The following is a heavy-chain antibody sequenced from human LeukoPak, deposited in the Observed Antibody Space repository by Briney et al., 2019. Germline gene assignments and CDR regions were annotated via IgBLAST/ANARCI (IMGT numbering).Heavy chain of an antibody. CDR3: ARPSSGWSHDAFDI. V-gene: IGHV1-2*02. CDR1: GYTFTGYY. CDR2: INPNSGGT. J-gene: IGHJ3*02. D-gene: IGHD6-19*01. Sequence: ASVKVSCKASGYTFTGYYMHWVRQAPGQGLEWMGWINPNSGGTNYAQKFQGRVTMTRDTSISTAYMELSRLRSDDTAVYYCARPSSGWSHDAFDIWGQGTMVTVSS.